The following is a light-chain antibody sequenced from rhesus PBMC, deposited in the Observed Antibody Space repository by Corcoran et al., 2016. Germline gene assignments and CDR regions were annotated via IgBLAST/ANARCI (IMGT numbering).Light chain of an antibody. J-gene: IGKJ1*01. CDR2: KAS. CDR1: ENVNNY. V-gene: IGKV1-74*01. CDR3: QHGYGTPRT. Sequence: DIQMTQSPSSLSASVGDRVTITCRASENVNNYLNWYQQKPGKAPKLLIYKASTLQSGVPSRFSGSGSGTDYTLTISSLQPEDVATYYCQHGYGTPRTFGQGTKVEIK.